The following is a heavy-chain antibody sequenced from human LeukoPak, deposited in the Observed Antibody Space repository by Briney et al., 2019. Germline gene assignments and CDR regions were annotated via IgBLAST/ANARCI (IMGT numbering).Heavy chain of an antibody. J-gene: IGHJ5*02. D-gene: IGHD1-26*01. CDR3: ARHGGSYSSRSSFDP. Sequence: SETLSLTCTVSGDSISGFYWSWIRQPPGKGLEWIAYNYYSGNTIYNPSLKSRATISVDTSKNQFSLKLDSVTAADTAVYCCARHGGSYSSRSSFDPWGQGTLVTVSS. CDR1: GDSISGFY. CDR2: NYYSGNT. V-gene: IGHV4-59*08.